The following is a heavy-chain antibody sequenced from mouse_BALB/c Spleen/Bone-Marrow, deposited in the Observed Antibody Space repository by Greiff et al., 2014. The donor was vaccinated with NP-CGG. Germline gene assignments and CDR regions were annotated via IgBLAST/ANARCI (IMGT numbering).Heavy chain of an antibody. Sequence: QLQQSGPELVKPGASVRISCKASGYTFTSYYIHWVKQRPGQGLEWIGWIYPGNVNTKYNEKFKGKATLTADKSSSTAYMQLSSLTSEDSAVYFCARDYRYDAWFAYWGQGTLVTVSA. D-gene: IGHD2-14*01. CDR3: ARDYRYDAWFAY. CDR1: GYTFTSYY. V-gene: IGHV1S56*01. CDR2: IYPGNVNT. J-gene: IGHJ3*01.